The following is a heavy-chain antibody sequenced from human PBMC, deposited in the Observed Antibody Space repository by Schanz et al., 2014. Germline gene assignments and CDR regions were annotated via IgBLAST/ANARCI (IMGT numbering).Heavy chain of an antibody. J-gene: IGHJ4*02. CDR3: ARDGNYYGSRNYYKTPYYFDY. V-gene: IGHV3-66*01. CDR1: GFPFLLSP. Sequence: FFPPFVSLFLSFVFSGFPFLLSPLSFFLPSPGKGLSPVSTLYASRATYYASAVKRRFTISRDISKNTLHLQVTSLRAEDTAIYYCARDGNYYGSRNYYKTPYYFDYWRQGTLVTCSS. D-gene: IGHD3-10*01. CDR2: LYASRAT.